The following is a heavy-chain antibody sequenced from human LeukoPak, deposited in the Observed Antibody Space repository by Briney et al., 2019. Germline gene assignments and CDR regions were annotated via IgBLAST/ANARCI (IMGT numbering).Heavy chain of an antibody. CDR3: ARQYSSSSYYFDY. Sequence: PSETLSLTCAVYGGSFSGYYWSWIRQPPGKGLEWIGEINHSGSTNYNPSLKSRDTISVDTSKNQFSLKLSSVTAADTAVYYCARQYSSSSYYFDYWGQGTLATVSS. CDR2: INHSGST. CDR1: GGSFSGYY. V-gene: IGHV4-34*01. D-gene: IGHD6-6*01. J-gene: IGHJ4*02.